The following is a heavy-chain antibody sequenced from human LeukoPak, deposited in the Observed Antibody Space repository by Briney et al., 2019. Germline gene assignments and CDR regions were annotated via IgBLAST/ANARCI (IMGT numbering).Heavy chain of an antibody. J-gene: IGHJ1*01. CDR1: RFTFSSYA. Sequence: PGGSLRLSCAACRFTFSSYAMSWVRQAPGKGLEWVSAISGSGGSTYYADSVKGRFTISRDNSKNTLYLQMNSLRAEDTAVYYCARDDRRGYAEYFQHWGQGTLVTVSS. CDR2: ISGSGGST. V-gene: IGHV3-23*01. CDR3: ARDDRRGYAEYFQH. D-gene: IGHD1-1*01.